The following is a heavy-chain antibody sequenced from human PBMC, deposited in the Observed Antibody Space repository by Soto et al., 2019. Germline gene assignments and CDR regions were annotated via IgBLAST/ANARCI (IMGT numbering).Heavy chain of an antibody. Sequence: QLQLQESGSGLVKPSQTLSLTCAVSGGSISSGGYSWSWIRQPPGKGPEWIGYIYHTGSTYYNPSLKRRVTFLVDRSKNQFSLKLASVTAADTAVYYCARSTTGTLLIDSWGQGTLVTVSS. CDR2: IYHTGST. CDR3: ARSTTGTLLIDS. V-gene: IGHV4-30-2*01. CDR1: GGSISSGGYS. D-gene: IGHD4-17*01. J-gene: IGHJ4*02.